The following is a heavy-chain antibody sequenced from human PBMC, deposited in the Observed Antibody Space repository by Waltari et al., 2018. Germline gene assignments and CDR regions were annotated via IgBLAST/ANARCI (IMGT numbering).Heavy chain of an antibody. D-gene: IGHD5-12*01. CDR1: GVSITSNRHY. CDR3: ATYIGASVGTAAFDV. J-gene: IGHJ3*01. V-gene: IGHV4-39*01. CDR2: MSSTGAT. Sequence: QLQLQESGPGLVKPSETLSLTCSVSGVSITSNRHYWGWIRQPPGQGLEWIGTMSSTGATYSSPARQSRVTISRDTSKNQLSLTLGSVTAADTAVYYCATYIGASVGTAAFDVWGQGTMVTVSS.